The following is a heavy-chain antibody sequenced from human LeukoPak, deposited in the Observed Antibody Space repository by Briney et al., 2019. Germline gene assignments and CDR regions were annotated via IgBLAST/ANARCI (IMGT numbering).Heavy chain of an antibody. J-gene: IGHJ3*02. CDR1: GFTFSSYW. Sequence: PGGSLRLSCTASGFTFSSYWMSWVRQAPGKGLEWVANIKQDGSEKYYVDSVKGRFTISRDNAKNSLYLQMNSLRAEDTAVYYCAREAWSDYYDSSGYYGDAFDIWGQGTMVTVSS. V-gene: IGHV3-7*01. D-gene: IGHD3-22*01. CDR2: IKQDGSEK. CDR3: AREAWSDYYDSSGYYGDAFDI.